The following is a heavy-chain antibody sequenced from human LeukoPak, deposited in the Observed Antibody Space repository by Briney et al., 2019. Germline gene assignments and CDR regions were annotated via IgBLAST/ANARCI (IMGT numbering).Heavy chain of an antibody. Sequence: GASVKVSCKAARYTFTSYDINWVRQAPGQGLEWMGWMNPDSGGTNYAQKFQGRVTMTRDTSISTAYMELSRLRSDDTAVYYCAREYYGDYKNWFDPWGQGTLVTVSS. CDR1: RYTFTSYD. J-gene: IGHJ5*02. D-gene: IGHD4-17*01. CDR2: MNPDSGGT. V-gene: IGHV1-2*02. CDR3: AREYYGDYKNWFDP.